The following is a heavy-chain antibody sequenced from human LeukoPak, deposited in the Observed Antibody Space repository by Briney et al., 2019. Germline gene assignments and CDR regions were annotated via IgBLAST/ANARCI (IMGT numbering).Heavy chain of an antibody. CDR3: ACAAGYSYDNWFDP. CDR1: GGSISSTSYY. Sequence: PSETLSLTCSVSGGSISSTSYYWGWIRQPPGKGLEWIGSIYYSGNAYYNPSLKSRVTISVDTSKNQFSLKLSSVTAADTAVNYCACAAGYSYDNWFDPWGQGTLVTVSS. CDR2: IYYSGNA. J-gene: IGHJ5*02. D-gene: IGHD5-18*01. V-gene: IGHV4-39*01.